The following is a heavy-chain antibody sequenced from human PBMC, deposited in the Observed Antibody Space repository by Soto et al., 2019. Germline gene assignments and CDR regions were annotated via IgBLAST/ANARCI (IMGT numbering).Heavy chain of an antibody. J-gene: IGHJ4*02. V-gene: IGHV3-23*01. CDR2: ISGSGGDR. CDR1: GFTFSSYA. D-gene: IGHD2-21*01. Sequence: PGGSLRLSCAASGFTFSSYAMSWVRQAPEKGLECVSSISGSGGDRYYADSVKGRFTVSRDNSKNTLYLQMNSLRVEDTAVYYCAKMIFSPLIGNSDLFDYWGQGTLVTVSS. CDR3: AKMIFSPLIGNSDLFDY.